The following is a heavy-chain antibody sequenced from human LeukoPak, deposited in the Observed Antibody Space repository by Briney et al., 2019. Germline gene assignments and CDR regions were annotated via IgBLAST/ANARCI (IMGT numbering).Heavy chain of an antibody. CDR3: ARDSAGNDY. V-gene: IGHV3-7*01. CDR1: GFTFSTYW. J-gene: IGHJ4*02. CDR2: IKQDGSEK. D-gene: IGHD6-13*01. Sequence: GGSLRLSCAASGFTFSTYWMSWVRQAPGKGRECVANIKQDGSEKYYVDSVKGRFTTSRDNAKNSLYLQMNSLRAEDTAMYYCARDSAGNDYWGQGTLVTVSS.